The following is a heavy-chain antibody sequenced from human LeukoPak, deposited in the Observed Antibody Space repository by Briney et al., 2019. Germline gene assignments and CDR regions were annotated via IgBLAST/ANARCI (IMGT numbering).Heavy chain of an antibody. CDR2: ISNGNT. V-gene: IGHV3-23*01. CDR1: GFPFSNHA. J-gene: IGHJ5*02. Sequence: GGSLRLSCAASGFPFSNHAMSRVRQPPGKGLEWVSAISNGNTYYADSVRGRFTISRDDSKNMQYLQMNSLRDEDTALYYCVREAGYCASVCLKSNWFDPWGQGTLVTVSS. CDR3: VREAGYCASVCLKSNWFDP. D-gene: IGHD2-21*02.